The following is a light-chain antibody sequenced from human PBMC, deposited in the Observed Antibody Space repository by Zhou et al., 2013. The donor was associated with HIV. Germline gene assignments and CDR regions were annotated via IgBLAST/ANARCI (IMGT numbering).Light chain of an antibody. CDR3: QQVNSFPCS. V-gene: IGKV1-39*01. J-gene: IGKJ2*04. CDR2: AAS. Sequence: DIQMTQSPSSLSASIGDRVTITCRASQSISSYLNWYQQKPGKAPKLLIYAASSLQNEVPSRFSGSGSGTDFTLTISSLQPEDFATYYCQQVNSFPCSFGQGTKLEIK. CDR1: QSISSY.